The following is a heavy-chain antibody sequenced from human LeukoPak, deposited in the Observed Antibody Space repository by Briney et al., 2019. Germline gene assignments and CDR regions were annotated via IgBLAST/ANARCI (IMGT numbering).Heavy chain of an antibody. J-gene: IGHJ5*02. Sequence: SETLSLTCTVSGGSISSYYWSWIRQPPGKGLEWIGYIYTSGSTNYNPSLKSRVTISVDTSKNQFSLKLSSVTAADTAVYYCARRWVAAAGTRWFDPWGHGTLVTVSS. V-gene: IGHV4-4*09. CDR2: IYTSGST. CDR3: ARRWVAAAGTRWFDP. D-gene: IGHD6-13*01. CDR1: GGSISSYY.